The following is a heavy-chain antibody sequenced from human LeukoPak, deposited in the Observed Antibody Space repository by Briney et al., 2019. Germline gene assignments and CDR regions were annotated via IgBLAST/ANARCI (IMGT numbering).Heavy chain of an antibody. CDR2: MNPNSGRT. CDR3: ARGNNWNDDFDY. J-gene: IGHJ4*02. D-gene: IGHD1-1*01. V-gene: IGHV1-8*01. CDR1: GYTLTSYD. Sequence: ASVKVSCKASGYTLTSYDINWVRQATGQGLEWMGWMNPNSGRTGYAQNFQGRITITRNTSISTAYMELSSLRSEDTAVYYCARGNNWNDDFDYWGQGTLATVSS.